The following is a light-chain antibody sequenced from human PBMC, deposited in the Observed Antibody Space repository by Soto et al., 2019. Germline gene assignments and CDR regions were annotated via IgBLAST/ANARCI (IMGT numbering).Light chain of an antibody. Sequence: QAALTQPPSASGSPGQSVTISCTGTKNDIGAYDFVSCYQHHPGKAPRLIIYEVVQRPSGVPDRFSGSKSGNTASLTVSGLQAADEADYFCKSYAGSNTYVFGSGTKLTVL. J-gene: IGLJ1*01. V-gene: IGLV2-8*01. CDR1: KNDIGAYDF. CDR2: EVV. CDR3: KSYAGSNTYV.